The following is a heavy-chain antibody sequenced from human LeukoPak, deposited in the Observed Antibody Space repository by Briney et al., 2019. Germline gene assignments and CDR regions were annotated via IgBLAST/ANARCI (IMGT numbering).Heavy chain of an antibody. Sequence: PSETLSLTCTVSGGSISSSSYYWSWIRQPPGKGLEWIGSIYYSGSTYYNPSLKSRVTISVDTSKNQFSLKLSSVTAADTAVYYCASYCSGGSCYSVGAFDIWGQGTMVTVSS. CDR2: IYYSGST. V-gene: IGHV4-39*07. CDR3: ASYCSGGSCYSVGAFDI. D-gene: IGHD2-15*01. CDR1: GGSISSSSYY. J-gene: IGHJ3*02.